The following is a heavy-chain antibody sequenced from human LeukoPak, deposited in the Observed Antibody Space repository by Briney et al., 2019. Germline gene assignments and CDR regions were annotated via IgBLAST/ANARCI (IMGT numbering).Heavy chain of an antibody. J-gene: IGHJ1*01. V-gene: IGHV3-23*01. CDR2: ISGSGGST. CDR3: ARDLSALAVAGYFQY. D-gene: IGHD6-19*01. Sequence: GGSLRLSCAASGFTFSSYAMSWVRQAPGKGLEWVSAISGSGGSTYYADSVKGRFTISRDNSKNTLYLQMNRQRPEDTAVYYCARDLSALAVAGYFQYWGQGTLVTVSS. CDR1: GFTFSSYA.